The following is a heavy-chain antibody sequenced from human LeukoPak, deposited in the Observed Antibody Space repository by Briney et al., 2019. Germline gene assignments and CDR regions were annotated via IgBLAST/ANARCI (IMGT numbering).Heavy chain of an antibody. CDR3: AKDTYYDSSGCFDY. CDR1: GFTFSSYS. J-gene: IGHJ4*02. V-gene: IGHV3-48*01. Sequence: GGSLRLSCAASGFTFSSYSMNWVRQAPGKGLEWVSYISSSSSTIYYADSVKGRFTISRDNAKNSLYLQMNSLRAEDTALYYCAKDTYYDSSGCFDYWGQGTLVTVSS. D-gene: IGHD3-22*01. CDR2: ISSSSSTI.